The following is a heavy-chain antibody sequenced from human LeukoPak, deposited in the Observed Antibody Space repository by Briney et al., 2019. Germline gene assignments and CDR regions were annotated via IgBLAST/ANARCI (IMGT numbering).Heavy chain of an antibody. CDR2: INPSGGAT. J-gene: IGHJ4*02. D-gene: IGHD3-22*01. Sequence: ASVKISCTASGYTFSSHYFHWVRQAPGQGLEWMGLINPSGGATIFAQNFRGRVAMTRDMSTATVFMELSSLRSDDTAVYFCARNYYDTAGHFGYWGQGTLVTVSS. CDR3: ARNYYDTAGHFGY. V-gene: IGHV1-46*01. CDR1: GYTFSSHY.